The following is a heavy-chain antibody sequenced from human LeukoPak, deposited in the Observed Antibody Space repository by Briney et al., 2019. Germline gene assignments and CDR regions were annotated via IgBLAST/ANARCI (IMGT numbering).Heavy chain of an antibody. CDR2: ISYDGSNK. Sequence: GGSLRLSCAASGFTFSSYGMHWVRQAPGKGLEWVAVISYDGSNKYYADSVKGRFTISRDNSKNTLYLQMNSLRAEDTAVYYCVRDVGFFHMDVWGKGTTVTVSS. J-gene: IGHJ6*03. V-gene: IGHV3-30*03. CDR1: GFTFSSYG. CDR3: VRDVGFFHMDV. D-gene: IGHD1-26*01.